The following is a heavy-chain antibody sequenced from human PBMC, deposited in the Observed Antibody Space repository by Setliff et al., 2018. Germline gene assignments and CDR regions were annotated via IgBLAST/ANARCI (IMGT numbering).Heavy chain of an antibody. J-gene: IGHJ5*02. CDR2: ISPNSGGT. Sequence: GASVKVSCKASGYTFTGYSMHWVRQAPGQGLEWMGRISPNSGGTNYAQKFQGRVTMTRDTSINTAYMELSRLTCDDTAVYYCARATRDSDGWYYEYRWFDPWGQGTLVTVSS. CDR3: ARATRDSDGWYYEYRWFDP. D-gene: IGHD6-19*01. CDR1: GYTFTGYS. V-gene: IGHV1-2*06.